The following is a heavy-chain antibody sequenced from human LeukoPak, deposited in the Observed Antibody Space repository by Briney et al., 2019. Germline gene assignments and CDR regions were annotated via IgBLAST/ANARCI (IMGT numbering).Heavy chain of an antibody. V-gene: IGHV4-31*03. CDR3: ARARSYCSSTSCYEIDAFDI. D-gene: IGHD2-2*01. CDR1: GGSISSGGYY. CDR2: IYYSGST. J-gene: IGHJ3*02. Sequence: TSETLSLTCTVSGGSISSGGYYWSWIRQHPGKGLEWIGYIYYSGSTYYNPSLKSRATISVDTSKNQFSLKLSSVTAADTAVYYCARARSYCSSTSCYEIDAFDIWGQGTMVTVSS.